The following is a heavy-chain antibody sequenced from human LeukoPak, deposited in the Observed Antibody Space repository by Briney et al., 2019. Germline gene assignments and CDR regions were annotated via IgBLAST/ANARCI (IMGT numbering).Heavy chain of an antibody. Sequence: GGSLRLSCAASGFTISTNYMNWVRQAPGKGLESVSIIYTVGSTYYANSAKGRFTISRDNSKNTLYLQMNGLRAEDTAVYYCSTYSAFQPLYGMDVWGQGTTVTVSS. CDR2: IYTVGST. J-gene: IGHJ6*02. CDR3: STYSAFQPLYGMDV. D-gene: IGHD1-26*01. CDR1: GFTISTNY. V-gene: IGHV3-66*01.